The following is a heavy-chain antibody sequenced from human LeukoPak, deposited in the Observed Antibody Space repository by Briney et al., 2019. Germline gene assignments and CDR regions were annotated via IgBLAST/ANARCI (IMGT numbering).Heavy chain of an antibody. CDR3: AKDLSYSSGWYGFDY. CDR2: VSGSSGRT. D-gene: IGHD6-19*01. V-gene: IGHV3-23*01. CDR1: GFSFSSYS. Sequence: GGSLRLSCVASGFSFSSYSMSWVRQAPGKGLEWVAGVSGSSGRTYYAASVKGRFTISRDNSKNTLSLEMNSLSAADTAVYYCAKDLSYSSGWYGFDYWGQGTLVTVSS. J-gene: IGHJ4*02.